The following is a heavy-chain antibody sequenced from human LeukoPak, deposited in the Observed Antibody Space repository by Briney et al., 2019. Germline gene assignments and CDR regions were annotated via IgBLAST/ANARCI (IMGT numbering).Heavy chain of an antibody. D-gene: IGHD1-14*01. Sequence: SQTLSLTCAISGDSVSSDSAAWNWIRQSPSRGLEWLGRTYYRSKWHRDYPVSVKSRITINPDTSKNQFSLQLNSVTPEDTAVYYCARDRGHGSNHPVDWGQGTLVTVSS. J-gene: IGHJ4*02. CDR1: GDSVSSDSAA. CDR2: TYYRSKWHR. V-gene: IGHV6-1*01. CDR3: ARDRGHGSNHPVD.